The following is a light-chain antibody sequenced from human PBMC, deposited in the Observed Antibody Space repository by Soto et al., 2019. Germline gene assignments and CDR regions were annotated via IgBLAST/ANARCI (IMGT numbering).Light chain of an antibody. J-gene: IGKJ2*01. CDR3: QHYGSSPYT. V-gene: IGKV3-20*01. CDR1: PSVSSSY. CDR2: GAS. Sequence: EIGLTQSPGTLSLSPGERVTLSCRASPSVSSSYLAWYQQKPGQAPRLLFYGASRRATGIPDRFSGGQSGTDFTLTVSRLEPEDFAVYFCQHYGSSPYTFGQGTKLEIK.